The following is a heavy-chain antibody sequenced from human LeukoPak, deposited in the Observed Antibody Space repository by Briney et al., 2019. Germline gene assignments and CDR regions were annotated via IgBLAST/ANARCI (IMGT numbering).Heavy chain of an antibody. V-gene: IGHV3-33*01. CDR2: IWYDGSKE. CDR3: TRDIRSHYFDY. J-gene: IGHJ4*02. CDR1: GFTFSNYG. Sequence: GSVRLSCAASGFTFSNYGMHWVRQAPGKGLEWVAVIWYDGSKEYYADSVKGRFTISRDNSKNTLDLQMNSLRAEDTAVYYCTRDIRSHYFDYWGQGTLVTVSS.